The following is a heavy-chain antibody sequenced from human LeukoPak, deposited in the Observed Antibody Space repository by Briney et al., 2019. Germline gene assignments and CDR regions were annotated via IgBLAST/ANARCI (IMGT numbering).Heavy chain of an antibody. J-gene: IGHJ4*02. CDR2: ISYDGSNK. CDR3: ARGGYGSSSWYGY. D-gene: IGHD6-13*01. Sequence: PGGSLRLSCAASGFTFSSYAMHWVRQAPGKGLEWVAVISYDGSNKYYADSVKGRFTISRDNSKNTLYLQMNSLRAEDTAVYYCARGGYGSSSWYGYWGQGTLVTVSS. V-gene: IGHV3-30-3*01. CDR1: GFTFSSYA.